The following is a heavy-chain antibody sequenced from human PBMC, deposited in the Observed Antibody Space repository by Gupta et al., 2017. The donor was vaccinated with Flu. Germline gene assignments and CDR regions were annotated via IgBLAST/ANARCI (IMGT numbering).Heavy chain of an antibody. CDR3: ARAYDSSGQPHDY. J-gene: IGHJ4*02. CDR2: IKEDGSEK. D-gene: IGHD3-22*01. V-gene: IGHV3-7*01. Sequence: VRQAPGKGREWVANIKEDGSEKYYVDSVKGRFTISRDNAENSLFLQMNSLRAEDTAVYYCARAYDSSGQPHDYWGQGTLVTVSS.